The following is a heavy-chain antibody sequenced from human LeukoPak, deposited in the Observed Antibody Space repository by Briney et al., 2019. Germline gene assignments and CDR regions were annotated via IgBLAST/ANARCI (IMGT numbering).Heavy chain of an antibody. CDR1: GGSISTYY. D-gene: IGHD6-13*01. CDR2: VYYSGST. CDR3: ARQYSNNWYDDRGWFDP. J-gene: IGHJ5*02. Sequence: SETLSLTCTVSGGSISTYYWSWLRQPPGKGLEWIGYVYYSGSTNYNPSLKSRVTISVDTSKNQFSLKLSSVTAADTAVYYCARQYSNNWYDDRGWFDPWGQGTLVTVSS. V-gene: IGHV4-59*08.